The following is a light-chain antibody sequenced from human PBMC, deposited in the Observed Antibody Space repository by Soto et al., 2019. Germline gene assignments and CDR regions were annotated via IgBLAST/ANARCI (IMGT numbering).Light chain of an antibody. Sequence: QSVLAQPASVSGSPGQSITISCTGTSSDVGNYDLVSWYQQLPGKAPKLIIYEGKQRPSGISDRFSGSKSGNTASLTISGLQAGDEAHYYCCSFAGSDTPYLFGSATKVTVL. J-gene: IGLJ1*01. CDR2: EGK. CDR1: SSDVGNYDL. V-gene: IGLV2-23*01. CDR3: CSFAGSDTPYL.